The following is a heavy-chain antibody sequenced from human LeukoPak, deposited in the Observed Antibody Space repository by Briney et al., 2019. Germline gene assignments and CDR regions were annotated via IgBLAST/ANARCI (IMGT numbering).Heavy chain of an antibody. Sequence: ASVKVSCKASGYTFTSYGISWVRQAPGQGLEWMGWISGSNGNTNYAQKLQGRVTMTIDTSTTTAYMELRSLRSDDTAVYYCARILTGHSYWFDPWGQGTLVTVSS. CDR1: GYTFTSYG. J-gene: IGHJ5*02. CDR3: ARILTGHSYWFDP. D-gene: IGHD3-9*01. CDR2: ISGSNGNT. V-gene: IGHV1-18*01.